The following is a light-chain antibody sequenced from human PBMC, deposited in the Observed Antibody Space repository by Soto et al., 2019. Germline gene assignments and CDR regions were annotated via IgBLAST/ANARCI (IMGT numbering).Light chain of an antibody. CDR3: QQYGNAPFT. J-gene: IGKJ3*01. CDR1: QSVSSSY. Sequence: EIVMTQSPDTLSLSPGERATLSCRASQSVSSSYLVWYQQKPGQPPRLLIYGASSRATGIPDRFSGSGSGTDFTLTISRLEPEDFAVYYCQQYGNAPFTFGPGTKVDIK. V-gene: IGKV3-20*01. CDR2: GAS.